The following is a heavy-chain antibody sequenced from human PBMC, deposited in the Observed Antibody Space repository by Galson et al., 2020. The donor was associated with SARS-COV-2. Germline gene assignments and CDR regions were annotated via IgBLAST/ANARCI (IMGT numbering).Heavy chain of an antibody. Sequence: SETLSLTCTVSGGSMNSGSYYWNWNRQPAGKGLAWIGHVFITGTTNYNPSLKSRATISLDTSKNQFSLKLTSVTAADTAVYYCRQFALGAVPIDYWGQGTLVTVSS. CDR2: VFITGTT. D-gene: IGHD6-19*01. CDR3: RQFALGAVPIDY. V-gene: IGHV4-61*09. J-gene: IGHJ4*02. CDR1: GGSMNSGSYY.